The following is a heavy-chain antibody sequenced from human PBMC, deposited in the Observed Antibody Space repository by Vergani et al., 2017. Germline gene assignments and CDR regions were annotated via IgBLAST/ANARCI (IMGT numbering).Heavy chain of an antibody. J-gene: IGHJ6*02. Sequence: QVQLVQSGAEVKKPGASVKVSCKASGYTFTSYGISWVRQAPGQGLEWMGWISAYNGNTNYAQKLQGRVTMTTDTSTSTAYMELRSLRSDDTAVYYCAIDRXGYSSSWYEYYYYYGMDVWGQGTTVTVSS. CDR1: GYTFTSYG. CDR3: AIDRXGYSSSWYEYYYYYGMDV. V-gene: IGHV1-18*01. D-gene: IGHD6-13*01. CDR2: ISAYNGNT.